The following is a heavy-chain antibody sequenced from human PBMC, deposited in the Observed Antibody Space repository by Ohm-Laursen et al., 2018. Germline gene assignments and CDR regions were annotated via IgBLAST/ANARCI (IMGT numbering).Heavy chain of an antibody. D-gene: IGHD3-16*01. CDR2: INSDGSST. V-gene: IGHV3-74*01. Sequence: SLRLSCTASGFTFRSYWMHWVRQAPGKGLVWVSRINSDGSSTSYADSVKGRFTISRDNAKNTLYLQMNSLRAEDTAVYYCARGGTTFGGVTAKWGQGTLVTVSS. J-gene: IGHJ4*02. CDR3: ARGGTTFGGVTAK. CDR1: GFTFRSYW.